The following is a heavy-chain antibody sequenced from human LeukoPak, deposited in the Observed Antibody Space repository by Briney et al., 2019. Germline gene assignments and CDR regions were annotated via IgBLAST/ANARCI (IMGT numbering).Heavy chain of an antibody. J-gene: IGHJ4*02. CDR3: ATEIHRGSGIAAV. CDR2: IIPIFGTA. D-gene: IGHD6-13*01. CDR1: GGTFSSYA. V-gene: IGHV1-69*13. Sequence: GASVKVSCKASGGTFSSYAISWARQAPGQGLEWMGGIIPIFGTANYAQKFQGRVTITADESTSTAYMELSSLRSEDTAVYYCATEIHRGSGIAAVWGQGTLVTVSS.